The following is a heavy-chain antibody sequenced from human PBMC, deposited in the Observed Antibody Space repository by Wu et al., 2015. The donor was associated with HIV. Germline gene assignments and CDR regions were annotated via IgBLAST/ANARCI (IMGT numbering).Heavy chain of an antibody. Sequence: QVQLVQSGAEVKKPGSSVKVSCKAPGDSFSNNTINWVRQAPGQGLEWMGRIIPIFGTVNCAQNFQGRVTITADESMSTAYMELNSLRSEDTALYYCARGRVGGTYDRDTFDIWGQGTMVTVSS. V-gene: IGHV1-69*13. CDR1: GDSFSNNT. CDR3: ARGRVGGTYDRDTFDI. CDR2: IIPIFGTV. D-gene: IGHD1-26*01. J-gene: IGHJ3*02.